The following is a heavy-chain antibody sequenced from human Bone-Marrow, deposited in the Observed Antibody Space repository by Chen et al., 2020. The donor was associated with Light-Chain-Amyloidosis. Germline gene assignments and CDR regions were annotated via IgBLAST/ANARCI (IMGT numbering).Heavy chain of an antibody. V-gene: IGHV3-53*02. CDR2: IYSGGST. CDR1: GFTARRSN. Sequence: EVHLVETGGALIQPGGSLRLSCAASGFTARRSNMRWVRPAPGEGRAWVSLIYSGGSTYYADFVKGRFTISRDSSKNTVYLQMNSLRAEDTALYYCATEGRDPGYSYGYLNYWGQGTLVTVSS. D-gene: IGHD1-26*01. J-gene: IGHJ4*02. CDR3: ATEGRDPGYSYGYLNY.